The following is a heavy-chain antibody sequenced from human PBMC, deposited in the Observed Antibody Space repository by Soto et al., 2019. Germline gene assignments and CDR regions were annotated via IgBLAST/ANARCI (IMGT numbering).Heavy chain of an antibody. CDR3: ARGAARPGDV. J-gene: IGHJ6*02. V-gene: IGHV1-3*01. CDR1: GYRFSSYA. Sequence: ASVKVSCKASGYRFSSYAIQWVRQAPGQRLEWMGWINVGNGNTKYSQKFQDRVTIIRDTSANTAYMEVSSLRSEDTAVYYCARGAARPGDVWGQGTTVTVSS. D-gene: IGHD6-6*01. CDR2: INVGNGNT.